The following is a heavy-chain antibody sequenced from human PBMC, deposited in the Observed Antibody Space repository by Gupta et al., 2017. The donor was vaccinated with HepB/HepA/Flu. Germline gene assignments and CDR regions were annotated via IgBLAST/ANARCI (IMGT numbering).Heavy chain of an antibody. V-gene: IGHV4-34*01. CDR2: INHSGST. CDR3: ARVPGDLSMRYRDV. CDR1: GVSFSGYY. D-gene: IGHD3-3*02. J-gene: IGHJ6*03. Sequence: QVPLQLCGAGLLKPSETLSLICAVYGVSFSGYYLRWIRQPPGKGLGWIGEINHSGSTNYNPSLKSRVTISVDTDKNQFSLKLSSVTAADTAVYYCARVPGDLSMRYRDVWGKGTTVTVAS.